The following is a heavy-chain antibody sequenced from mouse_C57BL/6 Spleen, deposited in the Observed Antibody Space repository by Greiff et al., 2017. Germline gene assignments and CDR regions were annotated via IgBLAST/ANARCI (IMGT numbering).Heavy chain of an antibody. CDR3: ARPLTGTSFDY. CDR2: ISSGGSYT. V-gene: IGHV5-6*01. J-gene: IGHJ2*01. CDR1: GFTFSGYG. D-gene: IGHD4-1*01. Sequence: VQLKESGGDLVKPGGSLKLSCAASGFTFSGYGMSWVRQTPDKRLEWVATISSGGSYTYYPDSVKGRFTISRENAKNTLYLQMSSLKSEDTAMYYCARPLTGTSFDYWGQGTTLTVSS.